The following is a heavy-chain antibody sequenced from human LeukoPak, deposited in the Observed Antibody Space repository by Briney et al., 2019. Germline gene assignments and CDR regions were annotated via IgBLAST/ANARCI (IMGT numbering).Heavy chain of an antibody. Sequence: GGSLRLSCAASGFTFSSYAMSWVRQAPGKGLEWVSAISGSGGSTYYADSVKGRFTISRDNSKNTLYLQMNSLRAEDTAVYYCAKGGAMNSITTRFDYWGQGTLVTVSS. D-gene: IGHD2-2*01. CDR1: GFTFSSYA. CDR2: ISGSGGST. CDR3: AKGGAMNSITTRFDY. J-gene: IGHJ4*02. V-gene: IGHV3-23*01.